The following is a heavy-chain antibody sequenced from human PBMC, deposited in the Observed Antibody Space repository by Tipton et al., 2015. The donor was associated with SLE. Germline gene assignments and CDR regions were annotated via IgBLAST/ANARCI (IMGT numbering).Heavy chain of an antibody. V-gene: IGHV3-9*01. CDR3: VKSRDHYDILTGFFDQ. J-gene: IGHJ4*02. D-gene: IGHD3-9*01. CDR2: VSRHSGSI. Sequence: RSLRLSCAGSGFMFDDHAMHWVRQAPGKGLEWVAGVSRHSGSIGYADSVKGRFTISRDNAQNTLLLQMKSLRRDDTALYFCVKSRDHYDILTGFFDQWGQGAPVTVSS. CDR1: GFMFDDHA.